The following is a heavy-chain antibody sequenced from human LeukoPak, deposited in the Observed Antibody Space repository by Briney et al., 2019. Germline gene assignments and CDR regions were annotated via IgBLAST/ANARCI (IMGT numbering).Heavy chain of an antibody. CDR1: GYTLTSYY. CDR3: ARGRPTSGDAFDI. Sequence: WASVKVSCKASGYTLTSYYMHWVRDAPGQGLEWMGIINPSGGSTSYAQKFQCRVTMTRDMSTSTVYMELSSLRSEDTAVYYCARGRPTSGDAFDIWGQGTMVTVSS. D-gene: IGHD3-10*01. J-gene: IGHJ3*02. V-gene: IGHV1-46*01. CDR2: INPSGGST.